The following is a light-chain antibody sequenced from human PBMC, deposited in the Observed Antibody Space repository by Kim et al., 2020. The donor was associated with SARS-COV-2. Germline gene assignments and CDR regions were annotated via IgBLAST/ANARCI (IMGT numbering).Light chain of an antibody. V-gene: IGLV1-40*01. CDR3: QSYDSSLRGLV. Sequence: QRVPISSTVRSSNIGDGYDVKWYQQHPGTAPTLLPHANTNRPSGVPGRFSGSKSGTSASLAITGLQAEDEADYYCQSYDSSLRGLVFGGGTQLTVL. CDR1: SSNIGDGYD. J-gene: IGLJ3*02. CDR2: ANT.